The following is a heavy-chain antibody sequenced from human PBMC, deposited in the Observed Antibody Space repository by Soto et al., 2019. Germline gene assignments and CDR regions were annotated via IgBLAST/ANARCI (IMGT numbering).Heavy chain of an antibody. J-gene: IGHJ6*02. Sequence: GASVKVSCKASGYTFTSYYMHWVRQAPGQGLEWMGIINPSGGSTSYAQKFQGRVTMTGDTSTSTVYMELSSLRSEDTAVYYCARDYYDFWSGRHYYYYGMDVWGQGTTVTVSS. V-gene: IGHV1-46*01. CDR3: ARDYYDFWSGRHYYYYGMDV. D-gene: IGHD3-3*01. CDR1: GYTFTSYY. CDR2: INPSGGST.